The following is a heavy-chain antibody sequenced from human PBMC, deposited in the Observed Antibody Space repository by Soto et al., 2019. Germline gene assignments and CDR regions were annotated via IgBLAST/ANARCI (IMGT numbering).Heavy chain of an antibody. J-gene: IGHJ5*02. V-gene: IGHV3-74*01. CDR3: AREDFRQWLDPKTRFDP. Sequence: PGGSLRLSSAASGFTFSSYWMHWVRQAPGKGLVWVSRINSDGSSTSYADSVKGRFTISRDNAKNTLYLQMNSLRVDDTAVYFCAREDFRQWLDPKTRFDPLGQGTLVTVSP. D-gene: IGHD6-19*01. CDR1: GFTFSSYW. CDR2: INSDGSST.